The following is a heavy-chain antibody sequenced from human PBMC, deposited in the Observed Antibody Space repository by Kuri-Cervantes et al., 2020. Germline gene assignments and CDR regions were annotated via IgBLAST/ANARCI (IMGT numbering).Heavy chain of an antibody. Sequence: GESLKISCAASGFTFSSYGMHWVRQAPGKGLEWVANIKQDGSEKYYVDSVKGRFTISRDNAKNSLYLQMNSLRAEDTAVYYCAREGAYCGGDCYLWEGIDYWGQGTLVTVSS. CDR2: IKQDGSEK. V-gene: IGHV3-7*01. CDR1: GFTFSSYG. CDR3: AREGAYCGGDCYLWEGIDY. D-gene: IGHD2-21*02. J-gene: IGHJ4*02.